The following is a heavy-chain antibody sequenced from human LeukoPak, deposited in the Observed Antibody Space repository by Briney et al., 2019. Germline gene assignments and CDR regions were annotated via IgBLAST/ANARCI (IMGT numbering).Heavy chain of an antibody. V-gene: IGHV3-7*03. D-gene: IGHD1-14*01. CDR1: GFPLSTYW. CDR2: MNQDGSEK. J-gene: IGHJ4*02. Sequence: GSLRLSYVTSGFPLSTYWMMWVRQAPGKGLGWVANMNQDGSEKHYGDSVKGRFTISRDNAKNSLYLQMISLRVEDTAVYYCATQGTTLDYWGQGTLVIVSS. CDR3: ATQGTTLDY.